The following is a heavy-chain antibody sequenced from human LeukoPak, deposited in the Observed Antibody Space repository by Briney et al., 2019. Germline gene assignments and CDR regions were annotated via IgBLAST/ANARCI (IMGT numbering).Heavy chain of an antibody. V-gene: IGHV3-11*05. Sequence: PGGSLRLSCAASGFTFRDRYMGWVRQAPGKGLAWVSYISSSSHYTNYGASVRGRFIISRDNARDSLYLQTNSLRVEDTAIYYCVTETTEGAEDYWGQGTLVTVSS. CDR1: GFTFRDRY. J-gene: IGHJ4*02. CDR2: ISSSSHYT. D-gene: IGHD1-14*01. CDR3: VTETTEGAEDY.